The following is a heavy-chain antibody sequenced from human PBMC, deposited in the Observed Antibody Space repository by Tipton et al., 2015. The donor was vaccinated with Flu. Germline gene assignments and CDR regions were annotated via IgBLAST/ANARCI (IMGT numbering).Heavy chain of an antibody. J-gene: IGHJ4*02. CDR3: AKDKTGLDGSFQYQFDS. CDR1: GGSIRRYV. D-gene: IGHD2-2*01. CDR2: IYGNTGGT. V-gene: IGHV4-59*01. Sequence: TLSLTCTVSGGSIRRYVWTWIRQPPGKGLEWLGYIYGNTGGTNYNPSLKGRVSMSVDTSKNQLSLRVTSVTAADTAIYYCAKDKTGLDGSFQYQFDSWGQGALVAVSS.